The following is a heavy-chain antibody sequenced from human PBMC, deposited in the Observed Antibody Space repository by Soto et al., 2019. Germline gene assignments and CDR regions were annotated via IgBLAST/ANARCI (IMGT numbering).Heavy chain of an antibody. CDR3: ARVKLACRGSFHD. Sequence: SETLSLTCAVSGYSITNGYYWGWIRQPPGKGLEWIGSIYHSGNTYYNPSLKSRVTLSIDTSKNQFSLKLRSVTAADTAMYYCARVKLACRGSFHDWGQGTLVTVSS. D-gene: IGHD3-3*02. V-gene: IGHV4-38-2*01. J-gene: IGHJ4*02. CDR2: IYHSGNT. CDR1: GYSITNGYY.